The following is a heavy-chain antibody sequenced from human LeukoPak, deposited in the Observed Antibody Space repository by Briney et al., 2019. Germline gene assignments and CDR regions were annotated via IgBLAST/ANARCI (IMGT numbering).Heavy chain of an antibody. V-gene: IGHV3-11*04. J-gene: IGHJ4*02. CDR2: ISSSGSTI. D-gene: IGHD2-15*01. CDR3: AREYCSGGSCSAGNY. Sequence: GGSPRLSCAASGFTFSDYYMSWIRQAPGKGLEWVSYISSSGSTIYYADSVKGRFTISRDNAKNSLYLQMNSLRAEDTAVYYCAREYCSGGSCSAGNYWGQGTLVTVSS. CDR1: GFTFSDYY.